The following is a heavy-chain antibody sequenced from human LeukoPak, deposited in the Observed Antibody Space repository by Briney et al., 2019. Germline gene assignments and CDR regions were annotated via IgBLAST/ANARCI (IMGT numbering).Heavy chain of an antibody. CDR2: IKQDGSEK. V-gene: IGHV3-7*01. D-gene: IGHD3-22*01. CDR1: GLTFSSYW. CDR3: ASQGTYYYDSSGYSIPRFDY. Sequence: GGSLRLSCAASGLTFSSYWMSWVRQAPGKGLEWVANIKQDGSEKYYVDSVKGRFTISRDNAKNSLYLQMNSLRAEDTAVYYCASQGTYYYDSSGYSIPRFDYWGQGTLVTVSS. J-gene: IGHJ4*02.